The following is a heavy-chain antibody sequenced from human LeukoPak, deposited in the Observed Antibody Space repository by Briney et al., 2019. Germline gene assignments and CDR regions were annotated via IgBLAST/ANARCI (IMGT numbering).Heavy chain of an antibody. CDR2: IIPIFGTA. CDR1: GGTFSSYA. D-gene: IGHD6-6*01. Sequence: ASVKVSCKASGGTFSSYAISWVRQAPGQGLEWMGGIIPIFGTANYAQKFQGRVTITADESTSTAYMELSSLRSEDTAVYYCARGYSSSFLSAFDIWGQGTMVTVSS. V-gene: IGHV1-69*13. CDR3: ARGYSSSFLSAFDI. J-gene: IGHJ3*02.